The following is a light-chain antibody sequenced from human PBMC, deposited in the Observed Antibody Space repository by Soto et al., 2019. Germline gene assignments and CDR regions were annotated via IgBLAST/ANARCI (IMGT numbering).Light chain of an antibody. J-gene: IGKJ2*01. CDR2: WAS. CDR3: QQYYSTPPYT. V-gene: IGKV4-1*01. Sequence: EIVMTQSPATLSVSPGERATLSCKSSQSILYRSNNKNYLAWYRQKPGQPPKLLIYWASIRESGVPDRISGSGSGTDFTLTISSLQAEDVAVYYCQQYYSTPPYTFGQGTKLEIK. CDR1: QSILYRSNNKNY.